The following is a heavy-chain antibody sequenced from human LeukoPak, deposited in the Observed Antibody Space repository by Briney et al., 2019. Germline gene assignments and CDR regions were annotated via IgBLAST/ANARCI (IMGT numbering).Heavy chain of an antibody. CDR2: IYYSGST. D-gene: IGHD4-17*01. Sequence: PSETLSLTCTVSDGSISNYYWSWIRQPPGKGLDWIGHIYYSGSTNYNPSLKSRVTISVDTSNNQFSLKLSSVTTADTAVYYCARVGTVTSFDHWGQGTLVTVSS. CDR3: ARVGTVTSFDH. CDR1: DGSISNYY. J-gene: IGHJ4*02. V-gene: IGHV4-59*01.